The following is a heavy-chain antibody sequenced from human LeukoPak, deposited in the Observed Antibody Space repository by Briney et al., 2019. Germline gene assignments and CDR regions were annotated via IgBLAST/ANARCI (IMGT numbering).Heavy chain of an antibody. CDR3: ARRETGNDSFNI. CDR2: ISPHSGDT. Sequence: ASVQVSCKASGYTFTDYYIHWVRQAPGQGLEWMGWISPHSGDTNSAQKFQDRVTMTRDTSISIAYMELSSLRSDDTAVYYCARRETGNDSFNIWGQGTMVTVSS. J-gene: IGHJ3*02. D-gene: IGHD1-1*01. V-gene: IGHV1-2*02. CDR1: GYTFTDYY.